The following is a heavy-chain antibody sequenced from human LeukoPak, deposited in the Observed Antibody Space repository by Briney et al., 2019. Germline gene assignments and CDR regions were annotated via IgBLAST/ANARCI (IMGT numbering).Heavy chain of an antibody. CDR3: ARLGSRDGYNSPFDI. J-gene: IGHJ3*02. Sequence: PGGSLRLSCAASGFTFSSYSMNWVRQAPGKGLEWVSSISSSSSYIYYADSVKGRFTISRDNAKNSLYLQMNSLRAEDTAVYYCARLGSRDGYNSPFDIWGQGTMVTVSS. CDR2: ISSSSSYI. CDR1: GFTFSSYS. D-gene: IGHD5-24*01. V-gene: IGHV3-21*01.